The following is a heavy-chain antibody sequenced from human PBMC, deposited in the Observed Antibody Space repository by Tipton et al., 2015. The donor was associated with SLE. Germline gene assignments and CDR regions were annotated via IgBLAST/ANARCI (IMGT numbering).Heavy chain of an antibody. J-gene: IGHJ4*02. CDR2: IYYSGST. Sequence: TLSLTCTVSGGSISSSSYXXXWIRQPPGKGLEWIGRIYYSGSTYYNPSLKNRVTISVDTSKNQFSLKLSSVTAADTAVYYCATGGREYYFDYWGQGTLVXXSS. D-gene: IGHD3-10*01. V-gene: IGHV4-39*07. CDR1: GGSISSSSYX. CDR3: ATGGREYYFDY.